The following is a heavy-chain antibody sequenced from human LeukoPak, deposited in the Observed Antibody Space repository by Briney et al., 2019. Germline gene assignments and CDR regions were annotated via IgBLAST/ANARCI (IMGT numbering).Heavy chain of an antibody. D-gene: IGHD1-26*01. CDR3: ARVSGSYFGFYYYYYMDV. CDR1: GGSISIYY. Sequence: PSETLSLTSTLSGGSISIYYWSWIRQPPGKGLEWNGYIYYIGSNNYNPSLKSRFTISVDTSKNQFSLKLSSVTAAETAVYYCARVSGSYFGFYYYYYMDVWGKGTTVTISS. CDR2: IYYIGSN. J-gene: IGHJ6*03. V-gene: IGHV4-59*01.